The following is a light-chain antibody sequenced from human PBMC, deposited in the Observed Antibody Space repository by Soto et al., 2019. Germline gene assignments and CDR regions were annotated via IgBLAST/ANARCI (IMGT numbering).Light chain of an antibody. Sequence: EVVLTQSPGTLSLSPGERVTVSCRASQNVRKYLAWYQQKPGQAPRLVIYGAGTRGTGVPDRFSGSGSGTDFTLTISRLEPEDFAVYYCQQYGSSLTFGGGTKVDIK. V-gene: IGKV3-20*01. J-gene: IGKJ4*01. CDR2: GAG. CDR3: QQYGSSLT. CDR1: QNVRKY.